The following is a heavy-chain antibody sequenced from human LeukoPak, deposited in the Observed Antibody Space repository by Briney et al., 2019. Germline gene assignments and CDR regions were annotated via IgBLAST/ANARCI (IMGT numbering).Heavy chain of an antibody. Sequence: PGGSLRLSCAASGFTFSGSAMHWVRQASGKGLEWVGRIRSKANSYATAYAASVKGRFTISRADSKNTAYLQMNSLKTEDTAVYYCTRRVMVRGVIGTTNWFDPWGQGTLVTVSS. CDR3: TRRVMVRGVIGTTNWFDP. CDR2: IRSKANSYAT. V-gene: IGHV3-73*01. CDR1: GFTFSGSA. D-gene: IGHD3-10*01. J-gene: IGHJ5*02.